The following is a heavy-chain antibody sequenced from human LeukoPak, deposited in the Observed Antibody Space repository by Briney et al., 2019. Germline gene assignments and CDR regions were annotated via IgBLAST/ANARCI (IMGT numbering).Heavy chain of an antibody. Sequence: PGGSLRLSCAASGFTFSSYAMHWVRQAPGKGLEWVAVISYDGSNKYYADSVKGRFTISRDNSKNTLYLQMNSLRAEDTAVYYCARGTPLYSSSFDYWGQGTLVTVSS. D-gene: IGHD6-6*01. CDR1: GFTFSSYA. V-gene: IGHV3-30-3*01. CDR3: ARGTPLYSSSFDY. J-gene: IGHJ4*02. CDR2: ISYDGSNK.